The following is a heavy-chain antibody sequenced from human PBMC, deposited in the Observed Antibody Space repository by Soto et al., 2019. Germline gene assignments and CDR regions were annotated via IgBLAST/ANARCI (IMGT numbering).Heavy chain of an antibody. CDR3: AKATARIAVAGTLFDY. CDR2: ISYDGSNK. CDR1: GFTFSSYG. V-gene: IGHV3-30*18. D-gene: IGHD6-19*01. Sequence: QVQLVESGGGVVQPGRSLRLSCAASGFTFSSYGMHWVRQAPGKGLEWVAVISYDGSNKYYADSVKGRFTISRDNSKNTLYLQMSSLRAEDTAVYYCAKATARIAVAGTLFDYWGQGTLVTVSS. J-gene: IGHJ4*02.